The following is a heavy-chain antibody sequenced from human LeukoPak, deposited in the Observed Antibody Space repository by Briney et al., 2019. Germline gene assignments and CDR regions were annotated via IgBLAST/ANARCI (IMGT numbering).Heavy chain of an antibody. V-gene: IGHV3-30*04. Sequence: PGGSLRLSCAASGFTFSSYAMHWVRQAPGKGLEWVAVISYDGSNKYYADSVKGRFTISRDNAKNSLYLQMNSLRAEDTAVYYCARKKTGIAAAGTRGDAFDIWGQGTMVTVSS. D-gene: IGHD6-13*01. CDR2: ISYDGSNK. CDR1: GFTFSSYA. CDR3: ARKKTGIAAAGTRGDAFDI. J-gene: IGHJ3*02.